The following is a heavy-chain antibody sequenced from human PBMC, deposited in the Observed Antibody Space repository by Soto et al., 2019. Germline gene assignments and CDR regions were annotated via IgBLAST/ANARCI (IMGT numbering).Heavy chain of an antibody. CDR3: ARGRYYYDSSGHWSHFDY. V-gene: IGHV3-13*05. D-gene: IGHD3-22*01. J-gene: IGHJ4*02. Sequence: GGSLRLSCAPSGFTFSSYDMHWFRQATGKGLEWVSAIGTAGDPYYPGSVKGRFTISRENAKNSLYLQMNSLRDGDTAVYYCARGRYYYDSSGHWSHFDYWGQGTLVTVSS. CDR1: GFTFSSYD. CDR2: IGTAGDP.